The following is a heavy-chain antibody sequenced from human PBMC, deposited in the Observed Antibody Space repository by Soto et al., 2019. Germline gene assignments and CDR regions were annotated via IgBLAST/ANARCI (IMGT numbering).Heavy chain of an antibody. CDR2: ILPIFGTT. CDR3: ARDETGASYYYYYGVDV. V-gene: IGHV1-69*01. Sequence: QVQLVQSGAEVKKPGSSVKVSCKASGGTFNIYNINWVRQAPGQGLEWMGGILPIFGTTNYAQRFQGRLTIIADDSTSTAYMELSSLRSEDKAVYYCARDETGASYYYYYGVDVWGQGTTVTVTS. D-gene: IGHD7-27*01. J-gene: IGHJ6*02. CDR1: GGTFNIYN.